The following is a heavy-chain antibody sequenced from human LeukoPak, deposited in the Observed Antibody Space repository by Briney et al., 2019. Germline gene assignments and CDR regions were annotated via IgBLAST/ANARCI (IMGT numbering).Heavy chain of an antibody. J-gene: IGHJ3*02. D-gene: IGHD3-3*01. V-gene: IGHV3-30*18. CDR3: AKDAFSYNGVFDPSDI. Sequence: GRSLRPSCAASGFTFSSYGMHWVRQAPGKGLEWVAVISYDGSNKYYADSVKGRFTISRDDSRDTLYLQMNSLKAEDTAVYYCAKDAFSYNGVFDPSDIWGQGTMVTVSS. CDR2: ISYDGSNK. CDR1: GFTFSSYG.